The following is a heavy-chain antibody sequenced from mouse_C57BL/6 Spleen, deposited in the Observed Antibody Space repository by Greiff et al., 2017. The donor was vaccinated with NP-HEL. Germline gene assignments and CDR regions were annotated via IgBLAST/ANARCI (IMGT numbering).Heavy chain of an antibody. CDR2: ISDGGSYT. Sequence: EVMLVESGEGLVKPGGSLKLSCAASGFTFSSYAMSWVRQTPEKRLEWVATISDGGSYTYYPDNVKGRFTISRDNAKNNLYLQMSHLKSEDTAMYYCARDGDDTRDFAYWGQGTLVTVSA. CDR1: GFTFSSYA. J-gene: IGHJ3*01. V-gene: IGHV5-4*01. CDR3: ARDGDDTRDFAY.